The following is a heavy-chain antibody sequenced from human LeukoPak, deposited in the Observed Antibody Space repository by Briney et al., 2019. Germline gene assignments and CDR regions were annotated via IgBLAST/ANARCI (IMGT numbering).Heavy chain of an antibody. J-gene: IGHJ4*02. Sequence: GASLRLSCAASGFTFSSYAMSWVRQAPGKGLEWVSALTASGGSTYYADSVKGRFTISRDNSKNMLYLQVNSLRADDTAVYYCAKEIWGVPLTLDYWGQGILVTVSS. D-gene: IGHD3-10*01. CDR1: GFTFSSYA. V-gene: IGHV3-23*01. CDR3: AKEIWGVPLTLDY. CDR2: LTASGGST.